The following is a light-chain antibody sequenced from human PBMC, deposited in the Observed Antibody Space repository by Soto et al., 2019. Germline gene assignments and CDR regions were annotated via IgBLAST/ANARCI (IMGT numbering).Light chain of an antibody. CDR2: NNN. CDR3: AAWDDSLNGIV. CDR1: SSNIGSNT. V-gene: IGLV1-44*01. J-gene: IGLJ1*01. Sequence: QSVLTQPPSASGTPGQRVTLSCSGSSSNIGSNTVNWYQQLPGTAPKLLIYNNNQRPSGVPDRFSGSKSGTSASLAISGLQSEDEADYYCAAWDDSLNGIVFGTGTKVTVL.